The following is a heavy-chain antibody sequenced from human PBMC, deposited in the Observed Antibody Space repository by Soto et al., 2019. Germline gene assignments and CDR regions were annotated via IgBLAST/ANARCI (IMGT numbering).Heavy chain of an antibody. D-gene: IGHD3-10*01. CDR1: GFPFTSYG. V-gene: IGHV3-30*03. J-gene: IGHJ4*02. CDR2: ISYDGSDK. Sequence: QVQLVESGGGVVQPGRSLRLSCAASGFPFTSYGMHWVREGPDKGLEWVAIISYDGSDKYYVDSVKGRFTISRDNSQNTLYLHMNSLSPEDTALYYCVGGQYYFDYRGQGTLVIVSS. CDR3: VGGQYYFDY.